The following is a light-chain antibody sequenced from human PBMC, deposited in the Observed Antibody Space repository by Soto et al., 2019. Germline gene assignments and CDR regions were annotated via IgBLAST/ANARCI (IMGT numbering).Light chain of an antibody. V-gene: IGKV3-20*01. CDR1: QSINKNY. J-gene: IGKJ3*01. CDR3: QKYGSSPFS. Sequence: IVLTQSPGTLSLSPGEAASLSCRASQSINKNYLAWYQQKPGQAPRPLIYGISIRATGIPDRFSGSGSGTDFTLTIGRLEPEDSAVYYCQKYGSSPFSFGPGTKV. CDR2: GIS.